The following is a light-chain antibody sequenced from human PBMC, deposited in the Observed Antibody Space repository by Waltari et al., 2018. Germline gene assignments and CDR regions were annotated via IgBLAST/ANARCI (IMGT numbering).Light chain of an antibody. V-gene: IGLV1-44*01. J-gene: IGLJ2*01. CDR2: NNE. CDR3: AVWDDTLNGRV. Sequence: QSVVTQPPSASGTPGQRVTISCSGSSSNIGSNAVNWYQLLPGQAPKVLIFNNEHRPSGVPDRFSGSRSGTSASLAISGLQSEDEADYFCAVWDDTLNGRVFGGGTKLTVL. CDR1: SSNIGSNA.